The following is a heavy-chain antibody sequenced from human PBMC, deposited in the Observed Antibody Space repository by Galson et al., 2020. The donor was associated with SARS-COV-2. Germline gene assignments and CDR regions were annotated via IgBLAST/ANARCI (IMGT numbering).Heavy chain of an antibody. CDR2: TNEHGSIT. J-gene: IGHJ4*02. D-gene: IGHD2-15*01. V-gene: IGHV3-74*01. Sequence: GGSLRLSCAASGFSFSSYWMHWVRRAPGEGLVWVSRTNEHGSITNYADSVMGRFTITRDNAKNTLYPQMKSLRANDTAIDDCARDLGGAASDWGQGTLVAVTS. CDR3: ARDLGGAASD. CDR1: GFSFSSYW.